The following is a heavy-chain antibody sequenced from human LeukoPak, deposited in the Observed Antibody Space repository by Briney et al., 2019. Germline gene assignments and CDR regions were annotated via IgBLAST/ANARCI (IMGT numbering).Heavy chain of an antibody. CDR3: AMGCSSTSCYTPYYYYYMDV. J-gene: IGHJ6*03. V-gene: IGHV1-2*02. CDR1: GYTFTGYY. D-gene: IGHD2-2*02. CDR2: INPNSGGT. Sequence: ASVKVSCKASGYTFTGYYMHWVRQAPGQGLEWMGWINPNSGGTNYAQKFQGRVTMTRDTSISTAYMELGRLRSDDTAVYYCAMGCSSTSCYTPYYYYYMDVWGKGTTVTVSS.